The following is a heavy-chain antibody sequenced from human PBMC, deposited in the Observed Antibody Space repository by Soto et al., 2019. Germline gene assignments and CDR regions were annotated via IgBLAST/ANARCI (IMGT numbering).Heavy chain of an antibody. CDR2: MSPKSGYT. J-gene: IGHJ4*02. CDR3: TMKLYNTWEFDH. Sequence: QVQLMQSGAEVRKPGASVKVSCKASGYTFTDYDINWVRQATGQGLEWLGWMSPKSGYTSYAQKFQGRVTLTRDTSRGTAYLELSSRTSEDTAVYYCTMKLYNTWEFDHWGQGTLITVSS. D-gene: IGHD1-26*01. V-gene: IGHV1-8*02. CDR1: GYTFTDYD.